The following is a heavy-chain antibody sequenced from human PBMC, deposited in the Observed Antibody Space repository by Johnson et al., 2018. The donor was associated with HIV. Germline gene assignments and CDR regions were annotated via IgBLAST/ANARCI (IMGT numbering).Heavy chain of an antibody. Sequence: QLVESGGGVVQPGRSLRLSCAASGFTFRSYAMHWVRQAPGKGLEWMAVIWYDASNKYYVDSVKGRFTISRDNSKNTLYLQMNSLRAEDTAVYYCAKPYYDFWSGYYDYNAFDVWGQGAMVTVSS. V-gene: IGHV3-33*06. CDR3: AKPYYDFWSGYYDYNAFDV. CDR2: IWYDASNK. D-gene: IGHD3-3*01. CDR1: GFTFRSYA. J-gene: IGHJ3*01.